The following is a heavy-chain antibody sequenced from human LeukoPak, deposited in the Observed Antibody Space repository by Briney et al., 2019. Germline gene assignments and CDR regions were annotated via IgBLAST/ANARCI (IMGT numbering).Heavy chain of an antibody. J-gene: IGHJ4*02. V-gene: IGHV3-43*02. CDR1: GFTFGDYA. CDR3: AKDFDIVVVTAALDY. Sequence: GGSLRLSCAASGFTFGDYAMHWVRQAPGKGLEWVSLISGDGGSTYYADSVKGRFTISRVNSKNSLYLQMNSLRTEDTALYYCAKDFDIVVVTAALDYWGQGTLVTVSS. CDR2: ISGDGGST. D-gene: IGHD2-21*02.